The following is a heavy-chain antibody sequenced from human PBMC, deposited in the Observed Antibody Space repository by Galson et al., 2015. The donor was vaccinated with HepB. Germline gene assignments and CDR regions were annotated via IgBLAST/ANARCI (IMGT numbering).Heavy chain of an antibody. J-gene: IGHJ6*03. D-gene: IGHD3-3*01. Sequence: PALVKPTQTLTLTCTFSGFSLSTRGMCVSWIRQPPGKALEWLARIDWDDDKYYSTSLKTRLTISRDTSKNQVVLTMTNMDPVDTAMYYCARINYDFWSGYYTYYYYYMDVWGKGTTVTVPS. CDR3: ARINYDFWSGYYTYYYYYMDV. CDR2: IDWDDDK. V-gene: IGHV2-70*11. CDR1: GFSLSTRGMC.